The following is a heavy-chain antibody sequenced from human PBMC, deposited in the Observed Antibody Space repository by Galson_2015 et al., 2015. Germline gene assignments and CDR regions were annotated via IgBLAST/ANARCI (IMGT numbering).Heavy chain of an antibody. J-gene: IGHJ6*02. CDR2: ISYDGSNK. D-gene: IGHD3-22*01. CDR1: GLTFSSYA. V-gene: IGHV3-30-3*01. CDR3: ARDMRFYFDSSGYSYYYYGMDV. Sequence: SLRLSCAASGLTFSSYAMHWVRQAPGKGLEWAAVISYDGSNKYYADSVKGRLTISRDNSKNTLYLQLNSLRAEDTAVYYCARDMRFYFDSSGYSYYYYGMDVWGQGITVTVSS.